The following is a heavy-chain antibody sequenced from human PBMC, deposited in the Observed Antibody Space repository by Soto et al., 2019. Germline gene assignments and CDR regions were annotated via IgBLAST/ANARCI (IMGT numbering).Heavy chain of an antibody. CDR1: GYTFTSYG. CDR2: ISAYNGNT. V-gene: IGHV1-18*01. J-gene: IGHJ3*02. D-gene: IGHD6-19*01. Sequence: QVQLVQSGAEVKKPGASVKVSCKASGYTFTSYGISWVRQAPGQGLEWMGWISAYNGNTNYAQKLQGRVTMTTDTATSTAYMELRSLRSDDTAVYYGARLYGSGWSEIDAFDIWGQGTMVTVSS. CDR3: ARLYGSGWSEIDAFDI.